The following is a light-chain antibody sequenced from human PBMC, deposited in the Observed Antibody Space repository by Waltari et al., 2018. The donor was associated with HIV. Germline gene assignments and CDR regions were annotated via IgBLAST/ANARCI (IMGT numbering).Light chain of an antibody. CDR2: EFT. CDR1: SSDVGSYNR. V-gene: IGLV2-18*02. CDR3: SSYSSSSTWV. J-gene: IGLJ3*02. Sequence: QSALTQPPSVSGSPGQSVTISCTGTSSDVGSYNRVSCYQQPPGTAPKLMIYEFTNRPSGFPVRCSGSKSGNTASLTISGLQAEGEAHYYCSSYSSSSTWVFGGGTKLTVL.